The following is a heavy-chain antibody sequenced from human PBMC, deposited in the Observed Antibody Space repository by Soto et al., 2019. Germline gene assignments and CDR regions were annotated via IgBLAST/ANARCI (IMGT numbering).Heavy chain of an antibody. Sequence: GGSLRLSCAASGFTFSSYAMSWVRQAPGKGLEWVSTINSSGGSTYYADSVKGRFTISRDNSKNTLYLQMNSLRAEDTAVYYCARDDPIVVAWFDYWGQGTLVTVSS. CDR3: ARDDPIVVAWFDY. J-gene: IGHJ4*02. CDR2: INSSGGST. V-gene: IGHV3-23*01. D-gene: IGHD3-22*01. CDR1: GFTFSSYA.